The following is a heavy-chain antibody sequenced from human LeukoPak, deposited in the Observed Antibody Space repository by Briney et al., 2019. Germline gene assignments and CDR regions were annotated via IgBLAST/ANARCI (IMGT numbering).Heavy chain of an antibody. CDR2: IYYSGST. CDR1: GGSISSSSYY. CDR3: ARRRPPKDNWFDP. Sequence: SEALSLTCTVSGGSISSSSYYWGWIRQPPGTGLEWIGSIYYSGSTYYNPSLKSRVTISVDTSKNQFSLKLSSVTAADTAVYYCARRRPPKDNWFDPWGQGTLVTVSS. V-gene: IGHV4-39*01. J-gene: IGHJ5*02.